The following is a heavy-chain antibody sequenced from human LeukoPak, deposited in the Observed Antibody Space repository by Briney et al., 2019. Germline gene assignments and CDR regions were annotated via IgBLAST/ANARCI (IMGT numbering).Heavy chain of an antibody. Sequence: PGGSLRLSCVVSGFSFSSYAFHWVRRAPGKGLEWVVVISHDGSDKYFADSVKGRFTISRDNAKNSLYLQMNSLRAEDTAVYYCARALIPTSSSSLDYWGQGTLVTVSS. CDR1: GFSFSSYA. D-gene: IGHD6-13*01. V-gene: IGHV3-30*04. CDR2: ISHDGSDK. CDR3: ARALIPTSSSSLDY. J-gene: IGHJ4*02.